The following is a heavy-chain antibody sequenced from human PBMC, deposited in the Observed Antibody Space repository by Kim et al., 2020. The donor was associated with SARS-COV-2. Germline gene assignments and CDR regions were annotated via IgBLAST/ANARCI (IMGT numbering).Heavy chain of an antibody. D-gene: IGHD3-16*02. J-gene: IGHJ4*02. V-gene: IGHV4-39*01. Sequence: LKSRVTISVDTSKNQFSLKLSSVTAADTAVYYGARYVITFGGVIVGTFDYWGQGTLVTVSS. CDR3: ARYVITFGGVIVGTFDY.